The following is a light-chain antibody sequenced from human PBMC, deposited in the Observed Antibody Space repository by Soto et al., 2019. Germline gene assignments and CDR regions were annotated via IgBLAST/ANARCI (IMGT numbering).Light chain of an antibody. CDR2: DAS. CDR1: QSVNSN. CDR3: QQYNNWPLT. J-gene: IGKJ4*01. Sequence: EIVMRQSPATLSVSPGERATLSCRASQSVNSNLAWYQQKPGQAPRLLIYDASARATGIPARFSGSGSGTEFTLTISSLQSEDFAFYYCQQYNNWPLTFGGGTKVEIK. V-gene: IGKV3-15*01.